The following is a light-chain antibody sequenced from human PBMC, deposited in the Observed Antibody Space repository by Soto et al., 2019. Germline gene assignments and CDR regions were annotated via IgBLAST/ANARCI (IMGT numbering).Light chain of an antibody. CDR3: QQYGSSLFT. CDR2: GAS. V-gene: IGKV3-20*01. J-gene: IGKJ3*01. Sequence: EIVLTQSPGTLSLSPGERATLSCRASQSVSSSYLAWYQQKPGQAPRLLIYGASSRATGIPDRFIGSGSGTDFTLTIRRLEPEDFAVYYCQQYGSSLFTFGPGTKVDIK. CDR1: QSVSSSY.